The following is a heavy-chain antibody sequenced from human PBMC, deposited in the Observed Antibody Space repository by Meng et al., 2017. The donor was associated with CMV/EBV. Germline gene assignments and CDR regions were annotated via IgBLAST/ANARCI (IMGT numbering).Heavy chain of an antibody. CDR1: GLTVSSNE. CDR2: ISGGST. Sequence: GESLKISCAASGLTVSSNEMSCVRQAPGKGLEWVSSISGGSTYYADSRKGRFTISRDNSKNTLHLQMNSLRAEDTAVYYCKKVSPTETPHGGQRVDVWGQGTTVTVSS. J-gene: IGHJ6*02. V-gene: IGHV3-38-3*01. CDR3: KKVSPTETPHGGQRVDV. D-gene: IGHD4-23*01.